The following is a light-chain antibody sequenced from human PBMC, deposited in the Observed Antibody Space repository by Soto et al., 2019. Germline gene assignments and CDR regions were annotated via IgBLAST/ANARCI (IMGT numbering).Light chain of an antibody. V-gene: IGKV3-20*01. CDR3: HQYGGSPTWT. CDR1: QTVSSSY. Sequence: EIVLTQCPGTLSLSPGERATLSCRASQTVSSSYLAWYQQKPGQAPRLLMYGASSRATGIPDRCSGSGSGTDFSLSISRLEAEDFAVYYCHQYGGSPTWTFGQGTKGENK. CDR2: GAS. J-gene: IGKJ1*01.